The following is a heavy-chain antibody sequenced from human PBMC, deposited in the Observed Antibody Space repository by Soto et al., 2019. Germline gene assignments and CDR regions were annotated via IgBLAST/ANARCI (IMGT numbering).Heavy chain of an antibody. J-gene: IGHJ6*02. CDR3: STDIGIYGLDI. CDR1: RFSFTNAW. V-gene: IGHV3-15*01. CDR2: IKSKTDGGTA. D-gene: IGHD1-26*01. Sequence: EVQLVESGGGFVQSGGSLRLSCVASRFSFTNAWMSWVRQAPRKGPEWVGRIKSKTDGGTADYAAPVKGRFTISRDDSQNTLYLHMDSLKTEDTALYHCSTDIGIYGLDIWGQGTTVTVSS.